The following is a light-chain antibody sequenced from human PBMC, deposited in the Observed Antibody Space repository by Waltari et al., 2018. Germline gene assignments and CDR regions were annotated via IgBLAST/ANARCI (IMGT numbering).Light chain of an antibody. V-gene: IGKV3-20*01. CDR3: QQYGSSPIT. J-gene: IGKJ4*01. CDR2: GAS. CDR1: HSVRSSN. Sequence: EIVLSQPPGPLSLSPGERATLSCRPSHSVRSSNLAWDPQNPGQAPRLPIYGASSRATGIPDRFSGSGSGTDFTLTISRLEPEDFAVYYCQQYGSSPITFGGGTK.